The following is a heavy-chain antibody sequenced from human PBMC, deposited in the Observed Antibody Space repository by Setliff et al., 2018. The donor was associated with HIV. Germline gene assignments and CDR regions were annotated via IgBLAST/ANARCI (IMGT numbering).Heavy chain of an antibody. CDR2: IIPIFGTA. CDR1: GGTFSSYA. D-gene: IGHD1-26*01. V-gene: IGHV1-69*13. CDR3: ARTWYSGALYYYYYYMDV. J-gene: IGHJ6*03. Sequence: SVKVSCKASGGTFSSYAISWVRQAPGQGLEWMGGIIPIFGTANCAQKFQGRVTITADESTSTAYMELSSLRSEDTAVYYCARTWYSGALYYYYYYMDVWGKGTTVTVSS.